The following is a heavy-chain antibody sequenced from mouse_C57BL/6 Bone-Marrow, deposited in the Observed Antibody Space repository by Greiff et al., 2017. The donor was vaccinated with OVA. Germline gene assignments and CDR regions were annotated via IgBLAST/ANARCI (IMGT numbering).Heavy chain of an antibody. V-gene: IGHV1-82*01. J-gene: IGHJ4*01. D-gene: IGHD2-3*01. CDR2: IYPGDGDT. Sequence: QVHVKQSGPELVKPGASVKISCKASGYAFSSSWMNWVKQRPGKGLEWIGRIYPGDGDTNYNGKFKGKATLTADKSSSTAYMQLSSLTSEDSAVYFCASRLYDGTGYYAMDYWGQGTSVTVSS. CDR1: GYAFSSSW. CDR3: ASRLYDGTGYYAMDY.